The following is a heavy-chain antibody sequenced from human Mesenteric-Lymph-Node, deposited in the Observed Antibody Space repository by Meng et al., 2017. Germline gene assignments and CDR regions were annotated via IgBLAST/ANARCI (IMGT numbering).Heavy chain of an antibody. CDR2: IYYSGST. V-gene: IGHV4-39*01. J-gene: IGHJ2*01. Sequence: LPLQESGPGLVKPSETLSLTCTVSGGSISSSSYYWGWIRQPPGKGLEWIGSIYYSGSTYYNPSLKSRVTISVDTSKNQFSLKLSSVTAADTAVYYCASPLGILGIVDLWGRGTLVTVSS. CDR1: GGSISSSSYY. D-gene: IGHD7-27*01. CDR3: ASPLGILGIVDL.